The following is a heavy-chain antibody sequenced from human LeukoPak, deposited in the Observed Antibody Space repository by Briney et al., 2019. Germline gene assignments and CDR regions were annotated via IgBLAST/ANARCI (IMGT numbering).Heavy chain of an antibody. Sequence: SETLSLTCTVSGGSISSSSYYWGWIRQPPGKGLEWIGSIYYSGSTYYNPSLKSRVTISVDTSKNQFSLKLSSVTAADTAVYYCARQGGGYYYEEFRFAFDYWGQGTLVTVSS. J-gene: IGHJ4*02. CDR2: IYYSGST. V-gene: IGHV4-39*01. CDR3: ARQGGGYYYEEFRFAFDY. CDR1: GGSISSSSYY. D-gene: IGHD3-22*01.